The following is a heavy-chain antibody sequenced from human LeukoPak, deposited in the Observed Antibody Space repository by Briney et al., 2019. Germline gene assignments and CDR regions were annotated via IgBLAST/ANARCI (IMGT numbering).Heavy chain of an antibody. Sequence: AGGSLRLSCAASGFTVSSYWMNWVRQAPGKGLEWVANIKQDGSEKYYVDSVKGRFTISRDNAKNSLYLQMNSLRAGDTAVYYCARDFSAFDIWGQGTMVTVSS. CDR2: IKQDGSEK. J-gene: IGHJ3*02. CDR3: ARDFSAFDI. CDR1: GFTVSSYW. V-gene: IGHV3-7*05. D-gene: IGHD3-3*01.